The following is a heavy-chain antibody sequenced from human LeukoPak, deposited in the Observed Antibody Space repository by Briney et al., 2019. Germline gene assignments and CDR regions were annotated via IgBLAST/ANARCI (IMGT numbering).Heavy chain of an antibody. D-gene: IGHD3-16*02. J-gene: IGHJ5*02. V-gene: IGHV1-24*01. CDR3: ASATIIWGSYRSWLDP. CDR1: GTTLTRLS. CDR2: RDPEYGET. Sequence: ASVKVSCKVIGTTLTRLSIHWVRQAPGKGLEWMGGRDPEYGETIYAQDFQGGITMTQDTSTDTAFLELNRLTSEDTALYYCASATIIWGSYRSWLDPWGQGSLVTVSS.